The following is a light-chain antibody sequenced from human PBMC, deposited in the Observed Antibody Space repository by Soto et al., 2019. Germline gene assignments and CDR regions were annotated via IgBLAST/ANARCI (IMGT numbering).Light chain of an antibody. CDR3: QQRSNWPLT. CDR1: QSVSRNY. V-gene: IGKV3D-20*02. CDR2: ADS. J-gene: IGKJ5*01. Sequence: EVVLTQSPGTLSLSPGERATLSCRTIQSVSRNYLAWYQQKPGQAPRLLIYADSNRATGIPARFSGSGSGTDCTLTISSLAPEDFEVYYCQQRSNWPLTFGQGTRLEIK.